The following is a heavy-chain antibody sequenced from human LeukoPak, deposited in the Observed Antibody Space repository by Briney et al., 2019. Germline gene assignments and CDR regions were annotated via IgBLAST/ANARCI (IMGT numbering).Heavy chain of an antibody. CDR2: IYHSGDT. D-gene: IGHD4-23*01. V-gene: IGHV4-34*01. Sequence: SETLSLTCAVYGGSFSGYYGSWIRQPPGKGLEWIGEIYHSGDTNYNPSLKSRVTISVDTSKNQFSLRLSSVTAADTAVYYCARHPSGGNPLEWWGQGTLVTVSS. CDR1: GGSFSGYY. CDR3: ARHPSGGNPLEW. J-gene: IGHJ4*02.